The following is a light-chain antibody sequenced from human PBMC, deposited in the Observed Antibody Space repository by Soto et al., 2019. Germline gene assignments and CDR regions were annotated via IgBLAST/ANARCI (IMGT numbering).Light chain of an antibody. CDR2: RTS. CDR1: RSNIGAGYD. V-gene: IGLV1-40*01. Sequence: QSVLTQPPSVSGAPGQRVTISCTGSRSNIGAGYDVHWYQHLPGTAPKLLIYRTSNRPSVVPDRISASKSGTSASLAITGLQAEDEADYYCQSYDNSLSGYVVFGGGTQLTVL. CDR3: QSYDNSLSGYVV. J-gene: IGLJ2*01.